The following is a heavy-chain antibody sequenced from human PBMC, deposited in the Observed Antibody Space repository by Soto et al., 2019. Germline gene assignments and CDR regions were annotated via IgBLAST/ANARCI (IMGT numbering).Heavy chain of an antibody. CDR1: GGSISSGGYY. J-gene: IGHJ6*02. CDR2: IYYSGST. V-gene: IGHV4-31*03. D-gene: IGHD4-4*01. CDR3: ARDLFATVETGYYYYYGMDV. Sequence: SETLSLTCTVSGGSISSGGYYWSWIRQHPGKGLEWIGYIYYSGSTYYNPSLKSRVTISVDTSKNQFSLKLSSVTAADTAVYYCARDLFATVETGYYYYYGMDVWGQGTTVTVSS.